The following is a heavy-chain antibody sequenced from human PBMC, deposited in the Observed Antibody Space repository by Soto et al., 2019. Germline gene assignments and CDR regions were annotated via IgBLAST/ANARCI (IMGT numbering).Heavy chain of an antibody. D-gene: IGHD3-22*01. CDR3: ARKDKSGYFNWFDP. CDR1: GYSFTSYW. J-gene: IGHJ5*02. V-gene: IGHV5-51*01. Sequence: PGESLKISCKGSGYSFTSYWIAWVRQMPGKGLEWMGIILPSDSDTRYSPSFQGQVTISADRSTSTVFLQWASLKASDTAVYFCARKDKSGYFNWFDPWGQGTLVTVPQ. CDR2: ILPSDSDT.